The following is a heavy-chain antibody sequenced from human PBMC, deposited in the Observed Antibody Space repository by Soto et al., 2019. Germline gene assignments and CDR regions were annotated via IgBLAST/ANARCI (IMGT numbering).Heavy chain of an antibody. CDR3: ERLERLATISYYFDF. V-gene: IGHV4-39*01. J-gene: IGHJ4*02. CDR1: GDSINSDTYY. CDR2: IYFHGNT. D-gene: IGHD3-9*01. Sequence: QLQLQESGPGLVKPSETLSLTCSVSGDSINSDTYYWGWIRQPPGKGLEWIGSIYFHGNTYYNPYLQSRVTISLDTSNSSFSLKLNSVTAADSAVYFCERLERLATISYYFDFWGQGALVTVSS.